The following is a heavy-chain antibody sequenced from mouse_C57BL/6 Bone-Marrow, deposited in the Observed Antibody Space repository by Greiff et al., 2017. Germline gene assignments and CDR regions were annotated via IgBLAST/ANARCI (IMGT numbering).Heavy chain of an antibody. Sequence: ESGPGLVKPSQSLSLTCSVTGYSITSGYYWNWIRQFPGNKLEWMGYISYDGSNNYNPSLKNRISITRDTSKNKFFLKLNSVTTEDTATYYCASNYYAAYWGQGTLVTVSA. CDR3: ASNYYAAY. D-gene: IGHD1-1*01. CDR2: ISYDGSN. J-gene: IGHJ3*01. V-gene: IGHV3-6*01. CDR1: GYSITSGYY.